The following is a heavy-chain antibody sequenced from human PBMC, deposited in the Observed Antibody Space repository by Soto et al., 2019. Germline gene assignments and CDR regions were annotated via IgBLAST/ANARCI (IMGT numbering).Heavy chain of an antibody. CDR3: ARDPLSSASLLGGYYFDY. D-gene: IGHD6-19*01. CDR1: GGTFSSYA. Sequence: SVKVSCKASGGTFSSYAISWVRQAPGQGLEWMGGIIPIFGTANYAQKFQGRVTITADKSTSTAYMELSSLRSEDTAVYYCARDPLSSASLLGGYYFDYWGQGTLVTVSS. V-gene: IGHV1-69*06. CDR2: IIPIFGTA. J-gene: IGHJ4*02.